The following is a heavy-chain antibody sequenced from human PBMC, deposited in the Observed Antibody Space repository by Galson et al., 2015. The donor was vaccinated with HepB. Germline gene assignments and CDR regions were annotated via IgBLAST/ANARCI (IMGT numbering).Heavy chain of an antibody. J-gene: IGHJ4*02. CDR2: IYYSGST. CDR1: GGSISSGGYY. D-gene: IGHD6-19*01. CDR3: ARGWLSGWYRGVGGVVFDY. V-gene: IGHV4-31*03. Sequence: TLSLTCTVSGGSISSGGYYWSWIRQHPGKGLEWIGHIYYSGSTYYNPSLKSRVTISVDTSKNQFSLKLSSVTAADTAVYYCARGWLSGWYRGVGGVVFDYWGQGTLVTVSS.